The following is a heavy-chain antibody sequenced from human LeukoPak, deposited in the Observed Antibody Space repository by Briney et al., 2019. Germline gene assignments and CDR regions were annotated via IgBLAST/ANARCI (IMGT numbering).Heavy chain of an antibody. CDR2: ISSSSSYI. D-gene: IGHD6-6*01. CDR1: GFTFSSYS. CDR3: ARDHEQLASFDY. V-gene: IGHV3-21*01. Sequence: GGSLRLSCAASGFTFSSYSMNWGRQAPGKGLEWVSSISSSSSYIYYADSVKGRFTISRDNAKNSLYLQMNSLRAEDTAVYYCARDHEQLASFDYWGQGTLVTVSS. J-gene: IGHJ4*02.